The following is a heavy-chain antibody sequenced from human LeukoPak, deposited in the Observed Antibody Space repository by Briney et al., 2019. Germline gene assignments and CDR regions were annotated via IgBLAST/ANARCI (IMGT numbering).Heavy chain of an antibody. Sequence: GSVKVSCKASGYTFTSYYMHWVRQAPGQGLEWMGIINPSGGSTSYAQKFQGRVTMTRDTSTSTVYMELSSLRSEDTAVYYCASLTVIAVAGYNWFDPWGQGTLVTVSS. CDR3: ASLTVIAVAGYNWFDP. CDR1: GYTFTSYY. D-gene: IGHD6-19*01. CDR2: INPSGGST. V-gene: IGHV1-46*01. J-gene: IGHJ5*02.